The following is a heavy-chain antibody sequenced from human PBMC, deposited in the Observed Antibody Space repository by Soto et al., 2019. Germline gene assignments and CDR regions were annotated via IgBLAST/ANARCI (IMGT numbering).Heavy chain of an antibody. J-gene: IGHJ4*02. CDR2: IWYDGSNK. CDR1: GFTFSSYG. Sequence: LRLSCAASGFTFSSYGMHWVRQAPGKGLEWVAVIWYDGSNKYYADSVKGRFTISRDNSKNTLYLQMNSLRAEDTAVYYCARRGYSYGYLDYWGQGTLVTVSS. D-gene: IGHD5-18*01. CDR3: ARRGYSYGYLDY. V-gene: IGHV3-33*01.